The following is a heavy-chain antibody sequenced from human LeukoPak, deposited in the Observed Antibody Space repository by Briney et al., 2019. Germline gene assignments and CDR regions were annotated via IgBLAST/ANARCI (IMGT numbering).Heavy chain of an antibody. CDR3: ARDPDTVTTAVFAY. D-gene: IGHD4-11*01. J-gene: IGHJ4*02. V-gene: IGHV3-7*03. CDR1: GFTFSSYW. Sequence: GGSLRLSCAASGFTFSSYWMSWVRQAPGKGLEWVANIKQDGSEKYYVDSVKGRFTISRDNAKNSLYLQMNSLRAEDTAVYYWARDPDTVTTAVFAYWGQGPLVTVSS. CDR2: IKQDGSEK.